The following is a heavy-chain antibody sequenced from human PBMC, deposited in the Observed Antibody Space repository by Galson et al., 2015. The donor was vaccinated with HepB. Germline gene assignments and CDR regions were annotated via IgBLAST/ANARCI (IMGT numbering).Heavy chain of an antibody. CDR3: ATDRYYDILTGYYRKDAFDI. Sequence: SLRLSCAASGFTFSSYWMHWVRQAPGKGLVWVSRINSDGSSTSYADSVKGRFTISRDNAKNTLYLQMNSLRAEDTAVYYCATDRYYDILTGYYRKDAFDIWGQGTMVTVSS. D-gene: IGHD3-9*01. CDR2: INSDGSST. J-gene: IGHJ3*02. CDR1: GFTFSSYW. V-gene: IGHV3-74*01.